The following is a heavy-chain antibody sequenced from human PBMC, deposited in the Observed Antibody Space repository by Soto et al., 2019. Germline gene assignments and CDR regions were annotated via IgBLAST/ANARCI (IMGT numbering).Heavy chain of an antibody. Sequence: QVQLVQSGAEVKKPGSSVKVSCKASGGGFNSYAFSWVRQAPGQGLEWMGALIPSFWTENYAQKIPVRDTITPDESTTTVYMYLSSLTPDDTAMYFCARAGDCSGGSCDSVILDYWCQGTQVTVSS. CDR3: ARAGDCSGGSCDSVILDY. CDR1: GGGFNSYA. V-gene: IGHV1-69*01. J-gene: IGHJ4*02. D-gene: IGHD2-15*01. CDR2: LIPSFWTE.